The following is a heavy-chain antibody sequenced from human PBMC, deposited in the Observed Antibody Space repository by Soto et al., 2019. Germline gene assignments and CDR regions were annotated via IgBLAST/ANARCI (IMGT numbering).Heavy chain of an antibody. CDR3: AKGGPPTYYYDSRGYYYGMDV. D-gene: IGHD3-22*01. CDR1: GFTFSSYA. J-gene: IGHJ6*02. V-gene: IGHV3-23*01. CDR2: ISGSGGST. Sequence: GGSLRLSCAASGFTFSSYAMSWVRQAPGKGLEWVSAISGSGGSTYYADSVKGRFTISRDNSKNTLYLQMNSLRAEDTAVYYCAKGGPPTYYYDSRGYYYGMDVWGQGTTVTVSS.